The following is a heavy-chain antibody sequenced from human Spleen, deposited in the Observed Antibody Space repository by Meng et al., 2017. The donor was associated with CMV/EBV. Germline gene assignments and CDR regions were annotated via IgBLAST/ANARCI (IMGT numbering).Heavy chain of an antibody. V-gene: IGHV1-18*01. CDR3: ARGGVVAGIVVVPAATTNWFDP. CDR2: ISAYNGNT. J-gene: IGHJ5*02. CDR1: YA. D-gene: IGHD2-2*01. Sequence: YAISWVRQAPGQGLEWMGWISAYNGNTKYVEKLQGRVTMTTDTSTSTAYMELRSLRSDDTAVYYCARGGVVAGIVVVPAATTNWFDPWGQGTLVTVSS.